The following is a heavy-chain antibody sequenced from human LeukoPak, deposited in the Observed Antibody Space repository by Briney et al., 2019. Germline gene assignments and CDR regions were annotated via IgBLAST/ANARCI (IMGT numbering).Heavy chain of an antibody. Sequence: PGGSLRLSCAASGFTFSSYSMNWVRQAPGKGLEWVSSISSSSSYIYYADSVKGRFTISRDNAKSSLYLQMNSLRAEDTAVYYCARDRNHEQWLVLDDAFDIWGQGTMVTVSS. D-gene: IGHD6-19*01. CDR2: ISSSSSYI. CDR1: GFTFSSYS. CDR3: ARDRNHEQWLVLDDAFDI. V-gene: IGHV3-21*01. J-gene: IGHJ3*02.